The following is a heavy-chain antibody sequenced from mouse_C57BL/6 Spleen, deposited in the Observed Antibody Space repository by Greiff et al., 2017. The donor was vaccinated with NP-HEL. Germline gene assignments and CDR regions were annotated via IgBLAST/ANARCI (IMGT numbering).Heavy chain of an antibody. J-gene: IGHJ2*01. Sequence: VQLQQSGPELMKPGASVKISCKASGYAFSSSWMNWVKQRPGKGLEWIGRIYPGDGDTNYNGKFKGKATLTADKSSSTAYMQLSSLTSEDSAVYFCARWITTVVTFDYWGQGTTLTVSS. CDR3: ARWITTVVTFDY. CDR1: GYAFSSSW. CDR2: IYPGDGDT. D-gene: IGHD1-1*01. V-gene: IGHV1-82*01.